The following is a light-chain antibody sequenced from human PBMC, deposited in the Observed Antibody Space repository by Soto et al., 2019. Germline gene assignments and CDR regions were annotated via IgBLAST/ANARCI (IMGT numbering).Light chain of an antibody. CDR2: GAS. V-gene: IGKV3-15*01. Sequence: EKVLTQSPATLSASPGERATLSCRASQSISSKLAWYQQRPGQAPRLLIYGASTRATGIPARFSGSGSGTEFPHTNSSLQSEDLAYYNCKHYNNVPWTFGQGTKVEIK. CDR1: QSISSK. J-gene: IGKJ1*01. CDR3: KHYNNVPWT.